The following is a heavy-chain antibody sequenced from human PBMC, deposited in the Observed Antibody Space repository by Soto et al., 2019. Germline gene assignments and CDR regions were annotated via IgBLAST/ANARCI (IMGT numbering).Heavy chain of an antibody. Sequence: GESLKISCKGSGYSFTTYWIAWVRQMPGKGLEWMGIIYPDDSHTRYSPSFQGQVTISADKSISTAYLQWSSLKASDTAMYYCARGRRFLEWLAGMDVWGKGTTVTVSS. CDR1: GYSFTTYW. CDR3: ARGRRFLEWLAGMDV. D-gene: IGHD3-3*01. CDR2: IYPDDSHT. J-gene: IGHJ6*04. V-gene: IGHV5-51*01.